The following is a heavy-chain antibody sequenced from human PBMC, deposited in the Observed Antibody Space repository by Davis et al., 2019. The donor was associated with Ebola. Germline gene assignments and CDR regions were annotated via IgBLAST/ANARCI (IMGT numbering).Heavy chain of an antibody. CDR2: INRGGST. J-gene: IGHJ4*02. CDR3: ARGETDFDY. V-gene: IGHV3-53*01. Sequence: GESPKISCVVSGFTVSSNYMSWVRQAPGKGLEWVSVINRGGSTNYADSVKGRFTISRDNSKNTLYLQLSSLSAENTAMYYCARGETDFDYWGQGTLVTVSS. CDR1: GFTVSSNY.